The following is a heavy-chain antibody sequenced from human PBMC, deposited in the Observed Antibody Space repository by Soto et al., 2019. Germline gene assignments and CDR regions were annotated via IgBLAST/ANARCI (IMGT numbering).Heavy chain of an antibody. CDR2: ISGGGTGT. CDR3: AKGHYYDNVDNWVANQAFDS. Sequence: GGSLRLSCAVTGFSFNNYAMNWVRQAPGKGLEWVSSISGGGTGTYSADAVKGRFTISSDKSRNTVYLQMSSLRADDTAVYYCAKGHYYDNVDNWVANQAFDSWGQGSLVTVSS. V-gene: IGHV3-23*01. D-gene: IGHD3-22*01. CDR1: GFSFNNYA. J-gene: IGHJ4*02.